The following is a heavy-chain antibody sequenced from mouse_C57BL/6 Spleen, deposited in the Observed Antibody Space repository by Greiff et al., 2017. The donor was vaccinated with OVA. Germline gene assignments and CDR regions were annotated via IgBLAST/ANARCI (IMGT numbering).Heavy chain of an antibody. D-gene: IGHD1-1*01. Sequence: EVQGVESGGGLVKPGGSLKLSCAASGFTFSSYAMSWVRQTPEKRLEWVATISDGGSYTYYPDNVKGRFTISRDNAKNNLYLQMSHLKSEDTAMYYCARDRDYGSSLFAYWGQGTLVTVSA. CDR2: ISDGGSYT. J-gene: IGHJ3*01. CDR1: GFTFSSYA. CDR3: ARDRDYGSSLFAY. V-gene: IGHV5-4*01.